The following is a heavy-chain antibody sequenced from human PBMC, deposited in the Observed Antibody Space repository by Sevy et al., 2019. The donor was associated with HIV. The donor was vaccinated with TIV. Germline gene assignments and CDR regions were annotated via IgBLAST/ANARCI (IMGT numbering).Heavy chain of an antibody. V-gene: IGHV3-11*01. CDR1: GFTFSDYY. D-gene: IGHD6-13*01. CDR2: ISSSGSTI. CDR3: ARDPVAAAGKRYYYYGMDV. J-gene: IGHJ6*02. Sequence: GGSLRLSCAASGFTFSDYYMSWIRQAPGKGLEWVSYISSSGSTIYYADSVKGRFTISRDNAKNSLYLQMNSLRAEATAVYYCARDPVAAAGKRYYYYGMDVWGQGTTVTVSS.